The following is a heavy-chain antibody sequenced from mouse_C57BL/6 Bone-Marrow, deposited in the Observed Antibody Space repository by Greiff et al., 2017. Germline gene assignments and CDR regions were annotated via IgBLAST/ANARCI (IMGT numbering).Heavy chain of an antibody. CDR3: ARGGYGSSLYYYAMDY. Sequence: QVQLQQPGAELVKPGASVKLSCKASGYTFTSYWMQWVKQRPGQGLEWIGEIDPSDSYTNYNQKFKGKATLTVDTSSSTAYMQLSSLTSADSAVYYCARGGYGSSLYYYAMDYWGQGTSVTVSS. V-gene: IGHV1-50*01. J-gene: IGHJ4*01. CDR1: GYTFTSYW. CDR2: IDPSDSYT. D-gene: IGHD1-1*01.